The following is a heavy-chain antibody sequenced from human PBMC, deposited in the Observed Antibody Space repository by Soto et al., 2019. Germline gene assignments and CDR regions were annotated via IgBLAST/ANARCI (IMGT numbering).Heavy chain of an antibody. V-gene: IGHV4-34*01. CDR1: GGSFSGYY. CDR3: ARGRVVPAAKTEFDY. CDR2: INHSGST. Sequence: SETLSLTCAVYGGSFSGYYWSWIRQPPGKGLEWIGEINHSGSTNYNPSLKSRVTISVDTSKNQFSLKLSSVTAADTAVYYCARGRVVPAAKTEFDYWGQGTLVTVSS. D-gene: IGHD2-2*01. J-gene: IGHJ4*02.